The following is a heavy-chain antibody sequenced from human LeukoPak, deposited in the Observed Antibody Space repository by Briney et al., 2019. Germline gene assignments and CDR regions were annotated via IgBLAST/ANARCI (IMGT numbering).Heavy chain of an antibody. CDR2: ISAYNGNT. J-gene: IGHJ4*02. V-gene: IGHV1-18*01. D-gene: IGHD6-13*01. Sequence: ASVKVSCKASGYTFTSYGISWVRQAPGQGLEWMGWISAYNGNTNYAQKLQGRVTMTTDTSTSTAYMELRSPRSDDKAVYYCARAIRYSSSWYYFDYWGQGTLVTVSS. CDR3: ARAIRYSSSWYYFDY. CDR1: GYTFTSYG.